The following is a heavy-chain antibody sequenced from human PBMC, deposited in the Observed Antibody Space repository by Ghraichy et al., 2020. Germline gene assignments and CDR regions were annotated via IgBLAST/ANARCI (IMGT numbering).Heavy chain of an antibody. V-gene: IGHV3-33*01. D-gene: IGHD4-17*01. CDR1: GFTFSSYG. CDR2: IWYDGSNK. J-gene: IGHJ4*02. CDR3: ARDREPDYGADFDY. Sequence: GESLNISCAASGFTFSSYGMHWVRQAPGKGLEWVAVIWYDGSNKYYADSVKGRFTISRDNSKNTLYLQMNSLRAEDTAVYYCARDREPDYGADFDYWGQGTLVTVSS.